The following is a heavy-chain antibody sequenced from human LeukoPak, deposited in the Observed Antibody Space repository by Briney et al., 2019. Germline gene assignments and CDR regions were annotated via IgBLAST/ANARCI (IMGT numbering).Heavy chain of an antibody. Sequence: GGSLRLSCVASGFSFSNRAMSWVRQAPGKGLEWVAATGPTGGDSYYADSVRGRFIISRDNSRDTLYLQMNSLRAEDTAVYYCAREKWELLSFDYWGQGTLATVSS. CDR3: AREKWELLSFDY. J-gene: IGHJ4*02. CDR1: GFSFSNRA. D-gene: IGHD1-26*01. CDR2: TGPTGGDS. V-gene: IGHV3-23*01.